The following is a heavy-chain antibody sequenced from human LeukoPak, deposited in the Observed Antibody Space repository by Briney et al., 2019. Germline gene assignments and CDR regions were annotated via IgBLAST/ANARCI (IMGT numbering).Heavy chain of an antibody. CDR3: ARDKCGGDCYEDWFDP. V-gene: IGHV4-4*07. D-gene: IGHD2-21*02. J-gene: IGHJ5*02. Sequence: SETLSLTCTVSGGSISSYYWSWIRQPAGKGLEWIGRIYTSGSTNYNPSLKSRDTMSLDTSKNQFSLKLSSVTGADTAVYYCARDKCGGDCYEDWFDPLGQGTLVTVSS. CDR2: IYTSGST. CDR1: GGSISSYY.